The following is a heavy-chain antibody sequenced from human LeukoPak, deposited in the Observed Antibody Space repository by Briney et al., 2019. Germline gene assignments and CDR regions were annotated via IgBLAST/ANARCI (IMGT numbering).Heavy chain of an antibody. V-gene: IGHV4-30-2*01. CDR1: GGSISSGGYY. J-gene: IGHJ3*02. CDR3: ASGYSSSSRSASDAFDI. CDR2: VYHSGST. Sequence: SETLSLTCTVSGGSISSGGYYWSWIRQPPGKGLEWIGSVYHSGSTYYNPSLKSRVTISVDRSKNQFSLKLSSVTAADTAVYYCASGYSSSSRSASDAFDIWGQGTMVTVSS. D-gene: IGHD6-6*01.